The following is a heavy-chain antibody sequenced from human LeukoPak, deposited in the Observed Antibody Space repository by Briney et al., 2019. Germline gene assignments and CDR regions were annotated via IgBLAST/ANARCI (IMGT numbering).Heavy chain of an antibody. Sequence: PGGSLRLSCAASGFTFSSYDMNWVRQAPGKGLEWVGRIKSKTDGGTTDYAAPVKGRFTISRDDSKNTLYLQMNSLKTEDTAVYYCTTEVVVVPAAIWGQGTLVTVSS. CDR1: GFTFSSYD. CDR3: TTEVVVVPAAI. CDR2: IKSKTDGGTT. V-gene: IGHV3-15*01. J-gene: IGHJ4*02. D-gene: IGHD2-2*01.